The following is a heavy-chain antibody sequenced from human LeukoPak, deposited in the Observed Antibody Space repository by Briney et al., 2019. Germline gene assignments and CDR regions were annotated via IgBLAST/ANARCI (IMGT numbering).Heavy chain of an antibody. D-gene: IGHD6-19*01. J-gene: IGHJ4*02. V-gene: IGHV3-11*01. CDR2: ISPRGGSM. Sequence: PGGSLRLSCAAPGFTFSDYHMNWIRQAPGKGLEWVSYISPRGGSMYFADSVKGRFTISRDNAENSLFLQMNSLTADDTAVYYCAAGRDIAVAGPGGYFDYWGQGTLVTVSS. CDR1: GFTFSDYH. CDR3: AAGRDIAVAGPGGYFDY.